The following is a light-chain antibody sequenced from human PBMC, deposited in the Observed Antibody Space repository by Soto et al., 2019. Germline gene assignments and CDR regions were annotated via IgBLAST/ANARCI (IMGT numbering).Light chain of an antibody. CDR3: SSYTSSTTLYV. CDR1: SSDVGGYNY. CDR2: DVS. Sequence: QSALTQPASVSGSPGQSITISCTGTSSDVGGYNYVSWYQQHPGKAPKLMIYDVSNRPLGVSNRFSGSKSGNTASLTISGLQAEDEADYCCSSYTSSTTLYVFGTGTKLTVL. J-gene: IGLJ1*01. V-gene: IGLV2-14*01.